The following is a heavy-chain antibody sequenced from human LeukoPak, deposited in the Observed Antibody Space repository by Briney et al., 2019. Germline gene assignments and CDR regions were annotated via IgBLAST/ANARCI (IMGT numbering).Heavy chain of an antibody. CDR3: ARGKRVWFGELMTSFSYFYIDV. V-gene: IGHV4-34*01. CDR2: INQGGRT. D-gene: IGHD3-10*01. CDR1: GGSFSDYL. Sequence: PSETLSLTCAVSGGSFSDYLWTWVRQSPGKGLEWMGEINQGGRTNINPSLKSRVTISADRSKNNFSLTLRSVAAADTAVYYCARGKRVWFGELMTSFSYFYIDVWGRGTTVIVSS. J-gene: IGHJ6*03.